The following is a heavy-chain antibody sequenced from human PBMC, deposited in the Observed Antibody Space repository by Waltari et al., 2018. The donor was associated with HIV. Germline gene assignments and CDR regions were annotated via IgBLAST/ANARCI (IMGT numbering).Heavy chain of an antibody. V-gene: IGHV3-30*18. Sequence: QVQLVESGGGVVQPGRSLRLSCAASGFTISSYGMHWVRQAPGNGLAWVAVISYDGSSKYSADAVKGRFTISRDNSKNTLYLQMNSLRAEDTAVYYCAKDREYYDKSGYYKIDYWGQGTLVTVSS. D-gene: IGHD3-22*01. CDR1: GFTISSYG. CDR2: ISYDGSSK. J-gene: IGHJ4*02. CDR3: AKDREYYDKSGYYKIDY.